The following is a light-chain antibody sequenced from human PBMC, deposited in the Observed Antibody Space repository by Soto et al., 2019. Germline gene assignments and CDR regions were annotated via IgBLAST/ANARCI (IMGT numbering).Light chain of an antibody. CDR1: STNIGNNA. CDR2: RNN. V-gene: IGLV1-44*01. Sequence: QSVLTQPPSASGTPGQRVTISCFGSSTNIGNNAVNWYQQVPGTAPKLLIYRNNPRPSGVPDRFSSSTSGTSASLAISGLLSEDEADYYCAAWDESLKGLFGGGTKLTVL. J-gene: IGLJ2*01. CDR3: AAWDESLKGL.